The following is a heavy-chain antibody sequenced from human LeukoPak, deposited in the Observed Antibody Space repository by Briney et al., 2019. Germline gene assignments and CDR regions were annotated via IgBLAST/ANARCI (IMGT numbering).Heavy chain of an antibody. CDR1: GGTFSSYA. J-gene: IGHJ5*02. Sequence: SVKVSCKASGGTFSSYAISWVRQAPGQGLEWMGGIIPIFGTANYAQKFQGRVTITTDESTSTAYMELSSLRSEDTAVCYCAMSTVGLAPTKYYDFWSGYTWFDPWGQGTLVTVSS. V-gene: IGHV1-69*05. CDR3: AMSTVGLAPTKYYDFWSGYTWFDP. CDR2: IIPIFGTA. D-gene: IGHD3-3*01.